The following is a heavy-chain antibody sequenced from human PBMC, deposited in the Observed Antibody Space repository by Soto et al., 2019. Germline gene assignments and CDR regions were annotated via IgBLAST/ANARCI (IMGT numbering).Heavy chain of an antibody. CDR3: VRVYGEIDY. CDR2: MNPKSGNT. D-gene: IGHD4-17*01. CDR1: GYTFTNYD. V-gene: IGHV1-8*01. J-gene: IGHJ4*02. Sequence: QVQLVQSGAEVKKPGASVKVSCKASGYTFTNYDINWVRQATGQGLEWMGWMNPKSGNTGYAQQFQGRIIMNRSTSISTAYMELSSLRSEDTALYYCVRVYGEIDYWGQGPLVTVSS.